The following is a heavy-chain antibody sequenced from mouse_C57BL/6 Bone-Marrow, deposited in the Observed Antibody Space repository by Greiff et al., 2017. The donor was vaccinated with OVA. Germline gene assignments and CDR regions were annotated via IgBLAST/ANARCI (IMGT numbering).Heavy chain of an antibody. CDR2: INPSTGYT. V-gene: IGHV1-7*01. CDR1: GYTFTSYW. D-gene: IGHD1-1*01. CDR3: ASYYGSSYAMDY. J-gene: IGHJ4*01. Sequence: QVQLQQSGAELAKPGASVKMSCTASGYTFTSYWMHWVKQRPGQGLEWIGYINPSTGYTEYNHKFKDKATLTADKSSSTAYMQLSSLTSEDSAVYYGASYYGSSYAMDYWGQGTSVTVSS.